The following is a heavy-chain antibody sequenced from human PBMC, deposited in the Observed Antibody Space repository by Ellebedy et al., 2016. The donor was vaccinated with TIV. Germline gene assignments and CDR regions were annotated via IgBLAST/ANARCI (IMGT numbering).Heavy chain of an antibody. J-gene: IGHJ4*02. CDR1: GYTFTSYG. V-gene: IGHV1-18*01. Sequence: ASVKVSXXASGYTFTSYGISWVRQAPGQGLEWMGWISAYNGNTNYAQKLQGRVTMTTDTSTSTAYMELSSLRSKDTAVYYCATGYGSGSYYTSFDYWGQGTLVTVSS. CDR2: ISAYNGNT. D-gene: IGHD3-10*01. CDR3: ATGYGSGSYYTSFDY.